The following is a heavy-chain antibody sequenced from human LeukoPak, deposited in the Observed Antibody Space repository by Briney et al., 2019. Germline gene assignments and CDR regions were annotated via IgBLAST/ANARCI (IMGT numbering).Heavy chain of an antibody. CDR2: IYYSGST. J-gene: IGHJ4*02. D-gene: IGHD6-19*01. CDR1: GGSISSGGYY. CDR3: ARGRGRGQWLAHYFDY. Sequence: PSQTLSLTCTVSGGSISSGGYYWSWIRQHPGKGLEWIGYIYYSGSTYYNPSLKSRVTISVDTSKNQFSLKLSSVTAADTAVYYCARGRGRGQWLAHYFDYWGQGTLVTVSS. V-gene: IGHV4-31*03.